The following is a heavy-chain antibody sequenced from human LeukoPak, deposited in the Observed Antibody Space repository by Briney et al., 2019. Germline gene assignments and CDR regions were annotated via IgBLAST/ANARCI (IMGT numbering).Heavy chain of an antibody. V-gene: IGHV1-18*01. D-gene: IGHD3-3*01. CDR3: ARDPYDFWSGYRYFDY. J-gene: IGHJ4*02. CDR2: ISAYNGNT. Sequence: ASVKVSCRASGYTFTSYGISWVRQAPGQGLEWMGWISAYNGNTNYAQKLQGRVTMTTDTSTSTAYMELRSLRPDDTAVYYCARDPYDFWSGYRYFDYWGQGTLVTVSS. CDR1: GYTFTSYG.